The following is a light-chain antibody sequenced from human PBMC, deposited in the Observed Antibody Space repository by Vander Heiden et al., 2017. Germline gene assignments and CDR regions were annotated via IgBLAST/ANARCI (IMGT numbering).Light chain of an antibody. Sequence: SYELTQPPSVSVSPGQTASITCSGDKLGDKYACWYQQKPGQSPVLVIYQDSKRPSGIPERLSGSNSGNTATLTISGTQAMDEADYYCQAWDSSGVFGGGTKLTVL. J-gene: IGLJ2*01. CDR1: KLGDKY. V-gene: IGLV3-1*01. CDR3: QAWDSSGV. CDR2: QDS.